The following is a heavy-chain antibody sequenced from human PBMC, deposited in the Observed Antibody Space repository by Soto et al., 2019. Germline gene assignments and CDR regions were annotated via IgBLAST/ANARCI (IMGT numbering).Heavy chain of an antibody. D-gene: IGHD6-19*01. J-gene: IGHJ4*02. CDR2: VHHSGTS. Sequence: QVQLQQSGPGLVKPSGTLSLTCAVSGGSVTSPNSWNWVRQPPEKGLEWIGEVHHSGTSNYSPSLKTRLTLSVDKSNNEVSMVLRSVTAADTAIYYCGRANTSGSPIDSWGQGILVTVSS. CDR1: GGSVTSPNS. CDR3: GRANTSGSPIDS. V-gene: IGHV4-4*02.